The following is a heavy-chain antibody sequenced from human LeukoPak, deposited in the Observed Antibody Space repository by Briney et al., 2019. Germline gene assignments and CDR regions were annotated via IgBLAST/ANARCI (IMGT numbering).Heavy chain of an antibody. D-gene: IGHD3-10*01. CDR3: ASGGRFGELSNWFDP. Sequence: PSQTLSLTCTVSGGSISSGGYSWSWIRQHPGKGLEWIGYIYYSGSTYYNPSLKSRVTISVDTSKNQFSLKLSSVTAADTAVYYCASGGRFGELSNWFDPWGQGTLVTVSS. J-gene: IGHJ5*02. CDR1: GGSISSGGYS. CDR2: IYYSGST. V-gene: IGHV4-31*03.